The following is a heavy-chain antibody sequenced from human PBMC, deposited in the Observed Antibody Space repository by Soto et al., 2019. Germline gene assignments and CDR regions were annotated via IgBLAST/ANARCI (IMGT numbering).Heavy chain of an antibody. CDR3: ARENRAYCGGDCYSYFFDY. V-gene: IGHV4-61*01. Sequence: SETLSLTCTVSGGSVSSGSYYWSWIRQPPGKGLEWIGYIYYSGTTSYNPSLKSRVTTSLDTSKNQFSLKLSSVTAADTAVYYCARENRAYCGGDCYSYFFDYWGPRTPVTVSS. J-gene: IGHJ4*02. CDR2: IYYSGTT. CDR1: GGSVSSGSYY. D-gene: IGHD2-21*02.